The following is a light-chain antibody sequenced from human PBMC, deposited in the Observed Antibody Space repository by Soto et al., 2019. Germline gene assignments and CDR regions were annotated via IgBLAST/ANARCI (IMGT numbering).Light chain of an antibody. CDR1: QSVRSN. CDR2: GAS. J-gene: IGKJ1*01. Sequence: EIVLTQSPGTLSLSPGERATLSCRASQSVRSNFLAWYQQKPGQPPRLLIYGASTRATGIPARFSGSGSETEFTLTISSLQSEDFAVYYCQQYNNWPRTFGQGTKVDIK. V-gene: IGKV3-15*01. CDR3: QQYNNWPRT.